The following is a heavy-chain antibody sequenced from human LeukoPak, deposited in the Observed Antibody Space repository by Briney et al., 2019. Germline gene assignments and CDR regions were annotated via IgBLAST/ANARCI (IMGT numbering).Heavy chain of an antibody. J-gene: IGHJ4*02. V-gene: IGHV4-4*02. CDR2: IHHSGST. CDR3: ARTAIPETFDY. CDR1: GVSIVSNYW. Sequence: PSETLSLTCAVSGVSIVSNYWWNWVRQSPGKGLEWIGQIHHSGSTIYNPSHKSRVTISVDKSRSQLSLKVDSVTAADSAVYYCARTAIPETFDYWGQGTLVTVSS. D-gene: IGHD5-18*01.